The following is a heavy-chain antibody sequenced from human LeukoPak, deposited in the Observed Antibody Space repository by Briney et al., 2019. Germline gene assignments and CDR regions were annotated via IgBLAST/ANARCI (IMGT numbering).Heavy chain of an antibody. CDR3: ASNPSPVATNTDYYYYGMDV. J-gene: IGHJ6*02. V-gene: IGHV4-34*01. CDR1: GGSFSGYY. D-gene: IGHD5-12*01. Sequence: SETLSLTCAVYGGSFSGYYWSWIRQPPGKGLEWIGEINHSGSTNYNPSLKSRVTISVDTSKNQFSLKLSSVTAADTAVYYCASNPSPVATNTDYYYYGMDVWGQGTTVTVSS. CDR2: INHSGST.